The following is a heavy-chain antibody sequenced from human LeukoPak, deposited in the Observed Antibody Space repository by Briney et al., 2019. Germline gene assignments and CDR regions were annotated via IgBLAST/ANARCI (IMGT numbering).Heavy chain of an antibody. J-gene: IGHJ6*03. CDR1: GGSISSSSYY. Sequence: SETLSLTCTVSGGSISSSSYYWGWIRQPPGKGLEWIGSIYYSGSTYYNPSLKSRVTISVDTSKNQFSLKLSSVTAADTAVYYCARVGYSGYDPADYYYMDVWGKGTTVTVSS. V-gene: IGHV4-39*07. CDR3: ARVGYSGYDPADYYYMDV. D-gene: IGHD5-12*01. CDR2: IYYSGST.